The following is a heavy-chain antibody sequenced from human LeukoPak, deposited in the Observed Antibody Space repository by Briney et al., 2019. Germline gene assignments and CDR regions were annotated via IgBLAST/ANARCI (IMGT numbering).Heavy chain of an antibody. V-gene: IGHV3-74*01. Sequence: GVSLTLLCAASVYPFSSYWMHWVRHSPGRGVVCLSRINSDGSSTSHADSVKGRFTISRDNAKNTVYLQMNSLRAEDTAVYYCARDLPDYWGQGTLVTVSS. CDR3: ARDLPDY. CDR1: VYPFSSYW. CDR2: INSDGSST. J-gene: IGHJ4*02.